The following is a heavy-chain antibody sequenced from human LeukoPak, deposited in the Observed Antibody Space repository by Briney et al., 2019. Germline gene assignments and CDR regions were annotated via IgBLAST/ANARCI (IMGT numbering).Heavy chain of an antibody. D-gene: IGHD2-2*01. V-gene: IGHV1-8*01. CDR2: MNPNSGNT. J-gene: IGHJ6*03. Sequence: ASVKVSCKASGYTFTSYDINWVRQATGQGLDWMGWMNPNSGNTGYAQKFQGRVTMTRNTSISTAYMELSSLRSEDTAVYYCARGGIEYCSSTSCYAGATEYYYYYYYMDVWGKGTTVTISS. CDR1: GYTFTSYD. CDR3: ARGGIEYCSSTSCYAGATEYYYYYYYMDV.